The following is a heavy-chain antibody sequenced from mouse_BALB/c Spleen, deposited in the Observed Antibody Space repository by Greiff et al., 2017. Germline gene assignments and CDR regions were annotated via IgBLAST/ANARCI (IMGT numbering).Heavy chain of an antibody. J-gene: IGHJ3*01. V-gene: IGHV3-1*02. CDR2: IHYSGST. D-gene: IGHD1-1*01. Sequence: EVQLQQSGPDLVKPSQSLSLTCTVTGYSITSGYSWHWIRRFPGNKLEWMGYIHYSGSTNYNPSLKSRISITRDTSKNQFFLQLNSVTTEDTATYYCAKGSPVSYYGSPWFAYWGQGTLVTVSA. CDR3: AKGSPVSYYGSPWFAY. CDR1: GYSITSGYS.